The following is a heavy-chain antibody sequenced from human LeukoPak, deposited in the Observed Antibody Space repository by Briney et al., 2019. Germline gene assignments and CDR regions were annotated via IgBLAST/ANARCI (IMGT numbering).Heavy chain of an antibody. CDR2: IHPSGGT. CDR3: ARVGYSYVINDWSRTGLGAYPTKYYYHMDV. J-gene: IGHJ6*03. CDR1: GGSFSDYY. D-gene: IGHD5-18*01. V-gene: IGHV4-34*01. Sequence: KPSETLSLTCTVYGGSFSDYYWGWIRQPPGKGLEWIGEIHPSGGTNYSPSLKSRVTISLDASKNQFSLKLSSVAAADTAVYFCARVGYSYVINDWSRTGLGAYPTKYYYHMDVWDKGTTVTVSS.